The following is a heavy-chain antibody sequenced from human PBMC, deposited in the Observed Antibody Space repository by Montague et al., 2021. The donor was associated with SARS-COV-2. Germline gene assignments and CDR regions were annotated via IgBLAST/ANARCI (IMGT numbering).Heavy chain of an antibody. Sequence: SETLSLTCTVSGGSISSYYWSWIRQPPGKGLEWIGYIYYSGGTNYNPSLKSRVTISVDTSKNQFSLKLSSVTAADTAVYYCATQPCTNGVCENWFDPWGQGTLVTVSS. CDR3: ATQPCTNGVCENWFDP. V-gene: IGHV4-59*01. D-gene: IGHD2-8*01. CDR1: GGSISSYY. CDR2: IYYSGGT. J-gene: IGHJ5*02.